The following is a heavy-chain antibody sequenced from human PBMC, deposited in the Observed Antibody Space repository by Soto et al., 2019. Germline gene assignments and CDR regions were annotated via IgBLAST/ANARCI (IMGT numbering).Heavy chain of an antibody. V-gene: IGHV5-51*01. CDR3: ARKDKSGYFNWFDP. CDR2: IFPSDSDT. D-gene: IGHD3-22*01. J-gene: IGHJ5*02. CDR1: GKIICSFS. Sequence: GAMQISRRTSGKIICSFSSSCLRPSPGKGLEWMGIIFPSDSDTRYSPSFQGQVTISADRSTSTVFLQWASLKASDTAVYFCARKDKSGYFNWFDPWGQGTLVTVSS.